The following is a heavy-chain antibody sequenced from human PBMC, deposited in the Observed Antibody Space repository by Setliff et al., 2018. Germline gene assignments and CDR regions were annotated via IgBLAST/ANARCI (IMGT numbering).Heavy chain of an antibody. D-gene: IGHD3-10*01. J-gene: IGHJ4*02. CDR3: ARGTVRGVSIDY. V-gene: IGHV4-4*02. CDR2: IFHSGST. CDR1: GSSITSSNW. Sequence: SETLSLTCAVSGSSITSSNWWSWVRQPPGKGLEWIGQIFHSGSTHYNPSLKSRLTISVDQSKNQFSLKLKSVTAADTAVYYCARGTVRGVSIDYWGQRTLVTVSS.